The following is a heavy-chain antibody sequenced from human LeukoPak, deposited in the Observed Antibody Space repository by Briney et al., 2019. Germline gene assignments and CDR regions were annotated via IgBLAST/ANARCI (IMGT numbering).Heavy chain of an antibody. CDR1: GYTFTSYD. J-gene: IGHJ4*02. Sequence: ASVKVSCKASGYTFTSYDINWVRQATGQGLEWMGWMNPNSGGTNYAQKFQGRVTMTRDTSISTAYMELSRLRSDDTAVYYCARQRFLEWFPPGDWGQGTLVTVSS. V-gene: IGHV1-2*02. CDR3: ARQRFLEWFPPGD. CDR2: MNPNSGGT. D-gene: IGHD3-3*01.